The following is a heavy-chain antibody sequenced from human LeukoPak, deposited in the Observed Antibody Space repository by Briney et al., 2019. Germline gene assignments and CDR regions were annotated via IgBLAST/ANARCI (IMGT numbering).Heavy chain of an antibody. V-gene: IGHV3-23*01. CDR2: ISGSGGST. Sequence: GGSLRLSCAASGFTLSDSAIHWVRQAPGKGLEWVSSISGSGGSTNNADSVKGRVTISRDNSRNTLYLQMNSLRADDTAVYYCAKPRTTYDYDMDVWGQGTTVTVSS. J-gene: IGHJ6*02. CDR1: GFTLSDSA. D-gene: IGHD1-7*01. CDR3: AKPRTTYDYDMDV.